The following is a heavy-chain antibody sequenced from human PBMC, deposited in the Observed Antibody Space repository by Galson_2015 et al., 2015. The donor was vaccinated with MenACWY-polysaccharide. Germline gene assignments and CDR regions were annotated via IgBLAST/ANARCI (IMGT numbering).Heavy chain of an antibody. V-gene: IGHV1-2*02. J-gene: IGHJ4*02. Sequence: SVKVSCKASGYTFTGYYMHWVRQAPGQGLEWMGRINPNSGGTNYAQKFQGRVTMTSDTSISTAYMELSRLRSDDTAVYYWATDHDSSGFCDYWGQGTLVTVSS. CDR2: INPNSGGT. CDR1: GYTFTGYY. D-gene: IGHD3-22*01. CDR3: ATDHDSSGFCDY.